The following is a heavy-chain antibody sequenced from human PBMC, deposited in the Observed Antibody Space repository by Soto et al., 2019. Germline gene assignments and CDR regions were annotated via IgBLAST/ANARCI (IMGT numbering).Heavy chain of an antibody. D-gene: IGHD6-13*01. J-gene: IGHJ6*02. CDR1: GGSISSSNW. CDR3: ARGSTSSSWSNYYYYGMDV. Sequence: QVQLQESGPGLVKPSGTLSLTCAVSGGSISSSNWWSWVRQPPGKGLEWIGEIYHSGSTNYNPSLESRVTISVDQSKNRFSLKLGSVTAADPAVYYCARGSTSSSWSNYYYYGMDVWGQGTTVTVSS. CDR2: IYHSGST. V-gene: IGHV4-4*02.